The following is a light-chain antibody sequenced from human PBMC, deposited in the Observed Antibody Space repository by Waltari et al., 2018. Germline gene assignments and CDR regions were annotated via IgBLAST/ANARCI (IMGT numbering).Light chain of an antibody. CDR3: QQYGSSPFT. V-gene: IGKV3-20*01. J-gene: IGKJ3*01. Sequence: EIVLTQSPGTLSLSPWERATLPCRASQSVSSSYLAWYQQKPGQAPRLLIYGASSRATGIPDRFSGSGSGTDFTLTISRLEPEDFAVYYCQQYGSSPFTFGPGTKVDIK. CDR2: GAS. CDR1: QSVSSSY.